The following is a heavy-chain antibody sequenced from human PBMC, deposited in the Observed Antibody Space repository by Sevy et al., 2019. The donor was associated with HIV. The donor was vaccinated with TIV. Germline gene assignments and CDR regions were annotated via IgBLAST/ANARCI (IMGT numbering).Heavy chain of an antibody. Sequence: GSLRLSCAASGFTFSKYSMSWVRQPPGKGLEWIGYIYYSGSTNYNPSLKSRVTISVDTSKNQFSLKLSSVTAADTAVYYCARERQLVLDYWGQGTLVTVSS. J-gene: IGHJ4*02. CDR1: GFTFSKYS. V-gene: IGHV4-59*01. D-gene: IGHD6-13*01. CDR2: IYYSGST. CDR3: ARERQLVLDY.